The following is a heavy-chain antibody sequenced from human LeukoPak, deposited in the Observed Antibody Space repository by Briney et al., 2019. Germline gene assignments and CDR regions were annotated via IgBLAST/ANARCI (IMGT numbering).Heavy chain of an antibody. Sequence: ASVKVSCKTSGYTFTDYYIHWVRQARGQGLEWMGWINPNTIVTNHAQKFRGRVTMTRDTAINTVYMYLTSLSSDDTAVYYCVRGDEGVDVTGGPSEFWGQGTLVTVSS. D-gene: IGHD2-21*02. CDR3: VRGDEGVDVTGGPSEF. CDR1: GYTFTDYY. V-gene: IGHV1-2*02. CDR2: INPNTIVT. J-gene: IGHJ4*02.